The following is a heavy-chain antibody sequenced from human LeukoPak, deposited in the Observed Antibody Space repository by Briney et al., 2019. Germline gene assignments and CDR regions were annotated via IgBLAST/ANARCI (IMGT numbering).Heavy chain of an antibody. D-gene: IGHD3-9*01. CDR1: GFTFNTFN. CDR2: ITSGGDYI. Sequence: PGGSLRLSCAASGFTFNTFNMNWVRQAPGKGLEWVSSITSGGDYIYYADSVKGRFTTSRDNAKNSLSLQLNSLRVEDTAVYYCARGHYDVLAASYKWTPDYWGQGTLVTVSA. J-gene: IGHJ4*02. CDR3: ARGHYDVLAASYKWTPDY. V-gene: IGHV3-21*01.